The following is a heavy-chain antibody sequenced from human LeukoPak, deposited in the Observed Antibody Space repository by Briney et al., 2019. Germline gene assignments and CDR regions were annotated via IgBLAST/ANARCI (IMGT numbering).Heavy chain of an antibody. CDR3: ARRTDDDAFDI. J-gene: IGHJ3*02. V-gene: IGHV4-34*01. Sequence: PSETLSLTCAVYGGSFSGYYWSWIRQPPGKGLEWIGEINHSGSTNYNPSLKSRVTMSIDTSKRQFSVSLSSVTAADTAVYYCARRTDDDAFDIWGRGTIVTVSS. CDR1: GGSFSGYY. CDR2: INHSGST.